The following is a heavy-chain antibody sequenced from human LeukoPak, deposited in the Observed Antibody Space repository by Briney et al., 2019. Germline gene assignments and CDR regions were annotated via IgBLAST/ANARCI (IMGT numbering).Heavy chain of an antibody. CDR1: GFTFSNYG. CDR2: ISGRSGST. CDR3: TNYYGSGSYRDY. D-gene: IGHD3-10*01. J-gene: IGHJ4*02. V-gene: IGHV3-23*01. Sequence: GGSLRLSCAASGFTFSNYGMTWVRQAPGKGLEWVSTISGRSGSTYYADAVKGRFTISRDNSKNTLYLQVNSLRAEDTAVYYCTNYYGSGSYRDYWGQGTLVTVSS.